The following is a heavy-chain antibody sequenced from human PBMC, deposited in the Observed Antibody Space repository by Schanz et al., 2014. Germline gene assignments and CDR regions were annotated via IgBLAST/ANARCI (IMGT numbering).Heavy chain of an antibody. CDR2: ISSDGNQQ. CDR3: ARDLISSGWYG. D-gene: IGHD6-19*01. Sequence: QVQLVESGGGVVQPERSLRLSCAASGFNFANHAIHWVRQGQGNGLQWVAVISSDGNQQYYVDSVRGRFTMSRDNSKKTLYLQMNSLRVEDTAVYYCARDLISSGWYGWGQGTLVTVSS. V-gene: IGHV3-30*19. J-gene: IGHJ4*02. CDR1: GFNFANHA.